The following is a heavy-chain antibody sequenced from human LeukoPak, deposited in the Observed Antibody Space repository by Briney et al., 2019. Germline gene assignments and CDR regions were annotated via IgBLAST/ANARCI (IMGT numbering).Heavy chain of an antibody. J-gene: IGHJ4*02. CDR3: AKKSGDHFHFDF. CDR2: ISSGSGYI. V-gene: IGHV3-21*04. D-gene: IGHD2-21*01. Sequence: PGGSLRLSCAASGFTFSSYSINWVRQAPGKGLEWVSSISSGSGYIYYADSVKGRFTISRDNSKSTLYLQMNSLRAEDTAVYHCAKKSGDHFHFDFWGQGTLVTVSS. CDR1: GFTFSSYS.